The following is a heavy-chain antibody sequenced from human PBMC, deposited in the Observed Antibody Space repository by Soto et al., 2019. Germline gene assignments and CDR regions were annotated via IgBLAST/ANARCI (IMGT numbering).Heavy chain of an antibody. Sequence: EVQLLESGGGLVQPGGSLRLSCVGSGFTFGRFGMSWVRQAPGKGLERVSSISGGGNPTYYSDSVKGRFTISRDSDYNTLYLQMSSLRTEDTAVYYCAKDITYDSSAYDSWGQGTLVTVSS. CDR1: GFTFGRFG. D-gene: IGHD3-22*01. CDR3: AKDITYDSSAYDS. J-gene: IGHJ4*02. CDR2: ISGGGNPT. V-gene: IGHV3-23*01.